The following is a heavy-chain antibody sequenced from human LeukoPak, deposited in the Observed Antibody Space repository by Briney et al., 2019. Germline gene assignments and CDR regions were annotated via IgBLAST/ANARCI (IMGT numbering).Heavy chain of an antibody. D-gene: IGHD3-10*01. J-gene: IGHJ4*02. V-gene: IGHV3-23*01. CDR2: ISGSGGST. CDR3: AKLTGGSGSYDGLYYFDY. Sequence: GGSLRLSCAASGFTFSSYAMSWVRQAPGKGLEWVSAISGSGGSTYYADSVKVRFTISRDNSKNTLYLQMNSLRAEDTAVYYCAKLTGGSGSYDGLYYFDYWGQGTLVTVSS. CDR1: GFTFSSYA.